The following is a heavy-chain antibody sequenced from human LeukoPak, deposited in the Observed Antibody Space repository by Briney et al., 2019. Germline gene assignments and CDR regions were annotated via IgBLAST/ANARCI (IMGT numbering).Heavy chain of an antibody. CDR2: ISSSSSYI. CDR1: GFTFSSYS. Sequence: GGSLRLSCAASGFTFSSYSMNWVRQAPGKGLEWVSSISSSSSYIYYADSVKGRFTISRDNAKNSLYLQMNSLRAEDTAVYYCANGRGYYDSSGTVDYWGQGTLVTVSS. J-gene: IGHJ4*02. D-gene: IGHD3-22*01. CDR3: ANGRGYYDSSGTVDY. V-gene: IGHV3-21*01.